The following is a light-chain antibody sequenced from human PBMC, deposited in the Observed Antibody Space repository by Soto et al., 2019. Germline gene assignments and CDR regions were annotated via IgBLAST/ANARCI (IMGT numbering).Light chain of an antibody. Sequence: QSVLTQPPSASGTPGQRVTISCSGSSSNIGSNTVNWYQQLPGTASKLMIYDVSNRPSGVSNRFSGSKSGNTASLTISGLQAEDEADYYCSSYTSSSTRVFGTGTKVTVL. J-gene: IGLJ1*01. CDR1: SSNIGSNT. V-gene: IGLV1-44*01. CDR3: SSYTSSSTRV. CDR2: DVS.